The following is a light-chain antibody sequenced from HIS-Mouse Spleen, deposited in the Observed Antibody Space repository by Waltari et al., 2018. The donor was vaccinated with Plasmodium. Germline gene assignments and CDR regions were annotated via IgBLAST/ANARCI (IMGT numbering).Light chain of an antibody. CDR3: QSADSSGTYV. CDR2: KDS. J-gene: IGLJ1*01. Sequence: SYELTQPPSVSVSPGQTARTPCSGAAFPKQYAYWYQQKQGQAPVVVIYKDSERPSGIPELFSGSSSGTTVTLTISGVQAEDEADYYCQSADSSGTYVFGTGTKVTVL. CDR1: AFPKQY. V-gene: IGLV3-25*03.